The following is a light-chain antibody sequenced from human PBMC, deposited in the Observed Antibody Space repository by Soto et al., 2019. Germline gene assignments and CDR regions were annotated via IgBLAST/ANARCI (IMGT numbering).Light chain of an antibody. J-gene: IGKJ1*01. CDR3: QQYDNWPWT. V-gene: IGKV1-5*01. Sequence: DIQMTQSPSTLSASVGDRVTITCRASQSISNRLAWYHQKPGKTPKLLIYAASNLGSGVPSRFSGSGSGTDFTLTISSLQSEDFAVYYCQQYDNWPWTFGQGTKVDI. CDR1: QSISNR. CDR2: AAS.